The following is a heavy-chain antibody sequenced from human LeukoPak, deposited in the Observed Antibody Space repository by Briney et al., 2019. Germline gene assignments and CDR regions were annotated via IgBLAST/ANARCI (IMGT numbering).Heavy chain of an antibody. D-gene: IGHD3-10*01. Sequence: GGSLRLSCAASGFTFSTYPMHWVRQAPGKGLESVSAISSSGGGTYYATSVKGRFTISRDNSKNTLYLQMGTLRADDMAVYYCARRNSDYYGLDVWGQGTTVTVSS. CDR1: GFTFSTYP. V-gene: IGHV3-64*01. J-gene: IGHJ6*02. CDR2: ISSSGGGT. CDR3: ARRNSDYYGLDV.